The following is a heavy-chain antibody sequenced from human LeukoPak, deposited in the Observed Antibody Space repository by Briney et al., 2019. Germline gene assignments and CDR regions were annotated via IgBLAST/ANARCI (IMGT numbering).Heavy chain of an antibody. CDR2: TYYRSKWYT. V-gene: IGHV6-1*01. Sequence: SQTLSLTCAISGDSISSNSAAWTWIRQSPPRGLEWLVRTYYRSKWYTEYAVSLKSRISINPDTAKNQFSLQLNSVTPEDTAVYYCARVSGTSWLDYWGQGTLVTVSS. CDR3: ARVSGTSWLDY. J-gene: IGHJ4*02. D-gene: IGHD6-13*01. CDR1: GDSISSNSAA.